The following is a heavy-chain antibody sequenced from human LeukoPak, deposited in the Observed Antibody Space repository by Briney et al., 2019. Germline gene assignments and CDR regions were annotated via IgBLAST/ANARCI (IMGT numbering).Heavy chain of an antibody. V-gene: IGHV1-46*01. CDR1: GYTFTSYY. J-gene: IGHJ4*02. CDR3: ATDLAEALTIFRVAVTDY. Sequence: ASVKVSCKASGYTFTSYYMHWVRQAPGQGLEWMGIINPSGGSTSYAQKFQGRVTMTRDTSTSTVYMELSSLRSEDTAVYYCATDLAEALTIFRVAVTDYWGQGTLVTVSS. D-gene: IGHD3-3*01. CDR2: INPSGGST.